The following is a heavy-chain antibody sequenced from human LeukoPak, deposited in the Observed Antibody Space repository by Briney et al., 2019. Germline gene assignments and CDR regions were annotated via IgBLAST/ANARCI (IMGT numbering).Heavy chain of an antibody. CDR1: GGSISSYY. J-gene: IGHJ4*02. D-gene: IGHD6-13*01. Sequence: SETLPLTCTVSGGSISSYYWSWVRQPPGKGLEWIGDLYYSGITHYNPSLKSRVTISVDTSKNQFSLRLTSVTAADTAVYYCARSYSSSWDYWGRGTLVTVSS. V-gene: IGHV4-59*01. CDR2: LYYSGIT. CDR3: ARSYSSSWDY.